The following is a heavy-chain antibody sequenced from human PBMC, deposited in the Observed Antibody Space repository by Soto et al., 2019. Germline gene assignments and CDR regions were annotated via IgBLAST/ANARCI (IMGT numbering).Heavy chain of an antibody. Sequence: QVQLQESGPGLVQPSQTLSLTCSVSGDSVSSGDAYWSWIRQLPGKGLEWIGNRYYGGSANYTPSLTIRLTISLDTSKNQFSLKLKSVTAADTAVYCCAMIKARDYEIISYTFDYGGRGTLCTVSS. CDR3: AMIKARDYEIISYTFDY. CDR1: GDSVSSGDAY. J-gene: IGHJ4*02. D-gene: IGHD3-16*01. CDR2: RYYGGSA. V-gene: IGHV4-31*03.